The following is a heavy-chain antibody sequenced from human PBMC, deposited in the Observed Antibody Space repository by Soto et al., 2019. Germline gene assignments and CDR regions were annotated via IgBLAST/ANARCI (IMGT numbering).Heavy chain of an antibody. CDR1: EFTFSNHW. J-gene: IGHJ6*02. Sequence: GGSLRLSCVASEFTFSNHWMHWVRQGPGRGLVWVSRVKGDGSSTIYADSAKGRFTISRDNAKNTLYLQINSLRADDTAVYYCARGLPDYYGWDAWSQGTTVTVSS. CDR2: VKGDGSST. V-gene: IGHV3-74*01. CDR3: ARGLPDYYGWDA.